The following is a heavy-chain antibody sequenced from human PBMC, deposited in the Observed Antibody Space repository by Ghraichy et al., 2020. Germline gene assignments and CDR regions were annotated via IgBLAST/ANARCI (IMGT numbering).Heavy chain of an antibody. CDR1: GFTFSSYG. J-gene: IGHJ4*02. Sequence: LTCAASGFTFSSYGMHWVRQAPGKGLEWVAFIRYDGSNKYYADSVKGRFTISRDNSKNTLYLQMNSLRSEDTAVYYCAKDPAYYDSSGYYPPLLYFDYWGQGTLVTVSS. D-gene: IGHD3-22*01. CDR2: IRYDGSNK. V-gene: IGHV3-30*02. CDR3: AKDPAYYDSSGYYPPLLYFDY.